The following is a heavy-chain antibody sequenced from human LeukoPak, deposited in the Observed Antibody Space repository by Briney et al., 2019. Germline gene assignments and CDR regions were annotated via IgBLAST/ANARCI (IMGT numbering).Heavy chain of an antibody. Sequence: GGSLRLSCAASGFTFSDHYMNWIRQTPGKGLGWVSYISSSGSSISYADSMKGRFTISRDNAKNSLYLQMNSLRAEDTAVYYCAREPPRGSGYATFDSWGQGTRVTVSS. J-gene: IGHJ4*02. D-gene: IGHD5-12*01. CDR3: AREPPRGSGYATFDS. V-gene: IGHV3-11*01. CDR1: GFTFSDHY. CDR2: ISSSGSSI.